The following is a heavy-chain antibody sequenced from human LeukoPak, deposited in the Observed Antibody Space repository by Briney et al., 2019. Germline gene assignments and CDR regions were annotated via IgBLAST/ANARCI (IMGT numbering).Heavy chain of an antibody. J-gene: IGHJ4*02. CDR3: ARATTVVAPFDY. D-gene: IGHD4-23*01. Sequence: GGSLRLSCAASGFTFSSYAMHWVRQAPGKGLEWVGVISYDGGHKYYADSVKGRFTITRDNSKNTLYLQMNSLGAEDTAVYYCARATTVVAPFDYWGQGTLVTVSS. V-gene: IGHV3-30*04. CDR2: ISYDGGHK. CDR1: GFTFSSYA.